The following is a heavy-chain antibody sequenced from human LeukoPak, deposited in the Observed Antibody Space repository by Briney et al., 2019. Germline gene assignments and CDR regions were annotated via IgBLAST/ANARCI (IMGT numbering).Heavy chain of an antibody. CDR1: GFTLSNSG. CDR3: ARGEYHYGMDV. CDR2: IWYDESNK. J-gene: IGHJ6*02. Sequence: RGSLRLSCAASGFTLSNSGMHWVRQAPGKGLEWVAIIWYDESNKFYGDSVKGRFTISRDNSKNTLFLQMSDLRAKDTAVYYCARGEYHYGMDVWGQGTTVTVSS. V-gene: IGHV3-33*01. D-gene: IGHD3-10*01.